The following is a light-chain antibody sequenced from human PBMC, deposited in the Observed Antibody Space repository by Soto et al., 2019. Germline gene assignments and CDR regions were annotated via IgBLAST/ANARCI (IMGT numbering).Light chain of an antibody. V-gene: IGLV1-40*01. Sequence: QSVLTQPPSVSGAPGQRVTISCSGSSSNIGAGFDVHWYQHLPGTVPKLLIYGSTNRPSGVPDRFSASKSGTSASLAITGLQPEDEADYYCQSFDTSLNGLIFGGGTKLTVL. J-gene: IGLJ2*01. CDR3: QSFDTSLNGLI. CDR1: SSNIGAGFD. CDR2: GST.